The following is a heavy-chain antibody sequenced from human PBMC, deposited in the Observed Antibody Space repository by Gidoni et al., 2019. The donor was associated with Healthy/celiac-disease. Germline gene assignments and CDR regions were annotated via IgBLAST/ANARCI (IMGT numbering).Heavy chain of an antibody. CDR1: GGTFSSYA. CDR3: ATGGFGTFDY. CDR2: IIPIFSTA. J-gene: IGHJ4*02. D-gene: IGHD3-10*01. V-gene: IGHV1-69*01. Sequence: QVQLVQSGAEVKKPGSAVKVSCTASGGTFSSYAISWVRQSPGQGLAWMGGIIPIFSTANYAQKFQGRVTITADESTSTAYMELSSLRSEDTAVYYCATGGFGTFDYWGQGTLVTVSS.